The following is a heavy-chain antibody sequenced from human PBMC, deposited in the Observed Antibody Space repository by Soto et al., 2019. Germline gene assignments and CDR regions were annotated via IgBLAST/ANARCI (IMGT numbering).Heavy chain of an antibody. CDR3: ARPGSVSGWFYFDS. CDR2: ISYSGST. J-gene: IGHJ4*02. Sequence: SETLSLTCTVSGESISRANYYWGWIRQPPGKGLEWIGSISYSGSTYYNPSLKSRVTISVEMSKNQLSLQLSSVTAADTALYYCARPGSVSGWFYFDSWGQGTLVTVSS. D-gene: IGHD6-19*01. V-gene: IGHV4-39*01. CDR1: GESISRANYY.